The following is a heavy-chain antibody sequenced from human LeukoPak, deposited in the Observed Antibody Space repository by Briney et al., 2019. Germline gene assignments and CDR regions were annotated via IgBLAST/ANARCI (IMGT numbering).Heavy chain of an antibody. CDR2: VSYTGGA. D-gene: IGHD1-26*01. CDR1: GDSLNSSSYY. Sequence: SETLSLTCTVSGDSLNSSSYYWGWIRQPPGKGLEWIGSVSYTGGAYYSPSLKSRVTISVDSSKNHFSLNLSSVTAADTAIYYCARHEPTGSSYFFDFWGQGTLVTVSS. CDR3: ARHEPTGSSYFFDF. V-gene: IGHV4-39*01. J-gene: IGHJ4*02.